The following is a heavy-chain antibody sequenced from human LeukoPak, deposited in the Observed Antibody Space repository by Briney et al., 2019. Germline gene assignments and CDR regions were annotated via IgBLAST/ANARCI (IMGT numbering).Heavy chain of an antibody. D-gene: IGHD2-15*01. CDR2: ISTDGYTT. CDR1: GLAFSAYK. V-gene: IGHV3-74*01. J-gene: IGHJ4*02. CDR3: VVGGSPGY. Sequence: GGSLRLSCAASGLAFSAYKMHWVRHAPRKGLVWVSRISTDGYTTDYADFVQGRFTASRDNTKNTWSLEMNSLRAEDTAVYYCVVGGSPGYWGRGTLVTVSS.